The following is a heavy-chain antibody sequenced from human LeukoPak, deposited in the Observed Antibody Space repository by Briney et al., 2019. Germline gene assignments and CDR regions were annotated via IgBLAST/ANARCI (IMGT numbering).Heavy chain of an antibody. Sequence: ASVKASCKASGGTFSSYAISWVRQAPGQGLEWMGRIIPILGIANYAQKFQGRVTITADKSTSTAYMELSSLRSEDTAVYYCARVDTATGSQDYWGQGTLVTVSS. CDR2: IIPILGIA. D-gene: IGHD5-18*01. CDR3: ARVDTATGSQDY. J-gene: IGHJ4*02. CDR1: GGTFSSYA. V-gene: IGHV1-69*04.